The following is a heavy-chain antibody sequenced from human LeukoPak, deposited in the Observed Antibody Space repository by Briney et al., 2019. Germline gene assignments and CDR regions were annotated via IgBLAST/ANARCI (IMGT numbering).Heavy chain of an antibody. J-gene: IGHJ3*02. CDR1: GFTFSGYG. CDR2: ISIGGTYI. D-gene: IGHD6-13*01. CDR3: TKSRSSWSDDTLDI. V-gene: IGHV3-21*01. Sequence: GGSLRLSCAASGFTFSGYGMFWVRQAPGKGLEWISSISIGGTYIYYADSVKGRFTISRNNAINSLYLQMNSLRADDTAVYYCTKSRSSWSDDTLDIWGQGTMVTVSS.